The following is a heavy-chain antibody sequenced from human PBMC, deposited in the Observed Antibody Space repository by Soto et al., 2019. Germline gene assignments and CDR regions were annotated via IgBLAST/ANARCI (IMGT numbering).Heavy chain of an antibody. CDR2: IYTSAST. CDR3: AKDREEGYNFYYGMDV. Sequence: PSETLSLTCSVSGASVNSYSWSWIRQSAGKGLEWIGRIYTSASTNYSPSFKGRVTLSVDTSENQVFLKLTSVAAADTAIYYCAKDREEGYNFYYGMDVWGQGATVT. J-gene: IGHJ6*02. D-gene: IGHD5-12*01. V-gene: IGHV4-4*07. CDR1: GASVNSYS.